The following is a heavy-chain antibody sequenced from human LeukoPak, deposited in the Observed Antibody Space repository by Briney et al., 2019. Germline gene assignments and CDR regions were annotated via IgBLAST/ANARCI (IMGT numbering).Heavy chain of an antibody. CDR2: IYYSGST. J-gene: IGHJ4*02. V-gene: IGHV4-59*01. CDR3: ARDLSQGATTNTNGYFDY. Sequence: SETLSLTCTVSGGSISSYYWSWIRQPPGKGLEWIGYIYYSGSTNYNPSLKSRVTISIDTSMNQFSLKLTSVTAADTAVYYCARDLSQGATTNTNGYFDYWGQGALVTVSS. D-gene: IGHD2-8*01. CDR1: GGSISSYY.